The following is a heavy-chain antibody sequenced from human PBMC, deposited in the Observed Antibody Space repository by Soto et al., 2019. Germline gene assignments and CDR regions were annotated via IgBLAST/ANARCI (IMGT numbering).Heavy chain of an antibody. J-gene: IGHJ4*02. CDR1: GGSISSGGYS. Sequence: QLQLQESGSGLVKPSQTLSLTCAVSGGSISSGGYSWSWIRQPPGKGLEWIGYIYHSGSTYYNPSLKSRVTISVDRSKNQFSLKLSSVTAADTAVYYCARGLGTAAGTLGFGYWGQGTLVTVSS. CDR3: ARGLGTAAGTLGFGY. CDR2: IYHSGST. D-gene: IGHD6-13*01. V-gene: IGHV4-30-2*01.